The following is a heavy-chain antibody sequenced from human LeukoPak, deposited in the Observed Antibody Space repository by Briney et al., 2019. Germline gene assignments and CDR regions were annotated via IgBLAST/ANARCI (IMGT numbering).Heavy chain of an antibody. CDR2: IYYSGST. V-gene: IGHV4-59*01. CDR3: ARGVAPYYYYYYMDV. D-gene: IGHD2-15*01. CDR1: GGSISSYY. Sequence: SETLSLTCTVSGGSISSYYWSWIRQPPGKGLEWIGYIYYSGSTNYDPSLKSRVTISVDTSKNQFSLKLSSVTAADTAVYYCARGVAPYYYYYYMDVWGKGTTVTVSS. J-gene: IGHJ6*03.